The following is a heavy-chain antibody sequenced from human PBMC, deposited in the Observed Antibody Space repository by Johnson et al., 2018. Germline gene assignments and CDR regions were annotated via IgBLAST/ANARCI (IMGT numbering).Heavy chain of an antibody. J-gene: IGHJ6*02. D-gene: IGHD6-13*01. CDR3: ARVQPSSSPKYYYYSGMDG. V-gene: IGHV4-34*01. CDR2: INHSGST. Sequence: QVQLQQWGAGLLKPSETLSLTCAVYGGSFSDYYWSWIRQPPGEGLEWIGEINHSGSTNYNPSLKSRVTISVDTSKNQFSLKLSSVTAADTAVYYWARVQPSSSPKYYYYSGMDGWGQGTTVTVSS. CDR1: GGSFSDYY.